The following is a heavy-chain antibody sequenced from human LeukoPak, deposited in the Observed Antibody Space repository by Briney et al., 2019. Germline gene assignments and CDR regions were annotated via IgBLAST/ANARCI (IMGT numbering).Heavy chain of an antibody. D-gene: IGHD3-22*01. CDR2: MYNSGST. Sequence: SETLSLTCSVSGGSISSSNYYWVWIRQPPGKGLEWVGSMYNSGSTYYDPSLRSRVTISVDTSKNQFSLKLSSVTAADTAVYYCARGGPSPEDYYDSSGPTESYGMDVWGQGTTVTVSS. V-gene: IGHV4-39*01. J-gene: IGHJ6*02. CDR1: GGSISSSNYY. CDR3: ARGGPSPEDYYDSSGPTESYGMDV.